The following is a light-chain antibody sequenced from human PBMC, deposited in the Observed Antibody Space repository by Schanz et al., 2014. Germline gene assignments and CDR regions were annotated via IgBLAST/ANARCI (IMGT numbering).Light chain of an antibody. Sequence: DIQMTQSPSSLSASIGDRVTISCRASQSVSTNLNWYQQKPGKAPKLLIYAASSLQSGVPSRFSGSGSEPEFTLTISSLQHDDFATYCCQQSNCYPLPFGQGTKLEIK. CDR1: QSVSTN. V-gene: IGKV1-39*01. CDR2: AAS. J-gene: IGKJ2*01. CDR3: QQSNCYPLP.